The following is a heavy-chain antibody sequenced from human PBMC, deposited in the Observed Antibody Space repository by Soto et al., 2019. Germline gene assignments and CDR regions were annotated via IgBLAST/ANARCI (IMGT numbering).Heavy chain of an antibody. CDR1: GGSITSYH. D-gene: IGHD6-6*01. CDR2: TVYTGNI. Sequence: SETLSLTCVVSGGSITSYHWSWIRQFPGKGLEWIAYTVYTGNINYNPSLKSRVTISMDTSKNQLSLKLNSMTAADTAVYYCARARGGSSSSSQPDWFDPWGQGILVTVAS. CDR3: ARARGGSSSSSQPDWFDP. J-gene: IGHJ5*02. V-gene: IGHV4-59*01.